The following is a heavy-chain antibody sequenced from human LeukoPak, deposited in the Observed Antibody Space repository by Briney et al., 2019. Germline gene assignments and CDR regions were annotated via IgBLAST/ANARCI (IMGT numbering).Heavy chain of an antibody. Sequence: PSQTLSLTCTVSGGSISSGGYYWSWIRQHPGKGLEWIGYIYYSGSTNYNPSLKSRVTISVDTSKNQFSLKLSSVTAADTAVYYCARLPNCSSTSCYRGAFDYWGQGTLVTVSS. V-gene: IGHV4-31*03. CDR1: GGSISSGGYY. D-gene: IGHD2-2*01. CDR2: IYYSGST. J-gene: IGHJ4*02. CDR3: ARLPNCSSTSCYRGAFDY.